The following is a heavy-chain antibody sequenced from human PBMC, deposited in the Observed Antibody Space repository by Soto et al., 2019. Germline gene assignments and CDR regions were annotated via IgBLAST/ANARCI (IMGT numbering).Heavy chain of an antibody. CDR2: ITSGGTI. D-gene: IGHD6-19*01. CDR1: GFRFSDYY. CDR3: GTDPDSSAYYGMDV. V-gene: IGHV3-11*01. J-gene: IGHJ6*02. Sequence: QVQLVESGGGLVKPGGSLRLSCAASGFRFSDYYMTWIRQAPGKGLEWVSSITSGGTIYYADAVKGGFTISRDNATNSLYLQLSSLGADDTAVYYCGTDPDSSAYYGMDVWGQGTTVTVSS.